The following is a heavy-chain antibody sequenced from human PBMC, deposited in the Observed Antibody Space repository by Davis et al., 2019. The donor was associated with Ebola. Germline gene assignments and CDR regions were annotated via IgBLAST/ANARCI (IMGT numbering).Heavy chain of an antibody. Sequence: PGRSLRLSCVASGFTFGSYAMNWFRQAPGKGLEWLSYINPPSSAIYYADSVKGRFTISRDNAKNSLYLQMNSLRAEDTALYYCAKDLGGLYCSGGSCYRDWYFDLWGRGTLVTVSS. V-gene: IGHV3-48*04. CDR2: INPPSSAI. CDR1: GFTFGSYA. D-gene: IGHD2-15*01. CDR3: AKDLGGLYCSGGSCYRDWYFDL. J-gene: IGHJ2*01.